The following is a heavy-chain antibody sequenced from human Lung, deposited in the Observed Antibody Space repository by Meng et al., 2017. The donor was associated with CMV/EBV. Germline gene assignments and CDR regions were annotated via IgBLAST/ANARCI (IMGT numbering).Heavy chain of an antibody. CDR1: GFTVSSNY. J-gene: IGHJ6*01. CDR2: IYSGGST. V-gene: IGHV3-53*01. CDR3: ARSIFGAPGGV. D-gene: IGHD3-3*01. Sequence: GEXXKISCAASGFTVSSNYMSWVRQAPGKGLEWVSVIYSGGSTYYADSVKGRFTISRDNSKNTLYLQMNSLRAEDTAVYYCARSIFGAPGGVWEQGNGVNGAS.